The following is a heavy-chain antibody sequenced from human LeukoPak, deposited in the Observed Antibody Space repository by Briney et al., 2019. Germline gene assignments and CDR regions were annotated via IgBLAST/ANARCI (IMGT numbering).Heavy chain of an antibody. J-gene: IGHJ4*02. V-gene: IGHV4-59*12. CDR1: GGSISSYY. D-gene: IGHD4-17*01. Sequence: PSETLSLTCTVSGGSISSYYWSWIRQPPGKGLEWIGYIYYSGSTNYNPSLKSRVTISVDTSKNQFSLKLSSVTAADTAVYYCARDNIGYGDYIHFDYWGQGTLVTVSS. CDR3: ARDNIGYGDYIHFDY. CDR2: IYYSGST.